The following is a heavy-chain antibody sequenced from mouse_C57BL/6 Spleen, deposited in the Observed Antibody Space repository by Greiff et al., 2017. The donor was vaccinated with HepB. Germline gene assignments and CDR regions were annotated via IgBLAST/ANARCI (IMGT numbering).Heavy chain of an antibody. CDR3: ARERATGYFDV. J-gene: IGHJ1*03. CDR1: GFTFSSYA. Sequence: EVQLVESGGGLVKPGGSLKLSCAASGFTFSSYAMSWVRQTPEKRLEWVATISDGGSYTYYPDNVKGRFTISRDNAKNNLYLQMSHLKSEDTAMYYCARERATGYFDVWGTGTTVTVSS. D-gene: IGHD3-1*01. V-gene: IGHV5-4*01. CDR2: ISDGGSYT.